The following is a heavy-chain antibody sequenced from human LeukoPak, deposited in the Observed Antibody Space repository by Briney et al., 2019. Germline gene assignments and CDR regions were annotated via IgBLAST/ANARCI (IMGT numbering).Heavy chain of an antibody. CDR3: ARQYCSGGSCYSGDYFDY. CDR1: GFTFSSYG. CDR2: IRYDGSNK. D-gene: IGHD2-15*01. J-gene: IGHJ4*02. V-gene: IGHV3-33*08. Sequence: PGRSLRLSCAASGFTFSSYGMHWVRQAPGKGLEWVAFIRYDGSNKYYADSVKGRFTISRDNSKNTLYLQMNSLRPEDTAVYYCARQYCSGGSCYSGDYFDYWGQGTLVTVSS.